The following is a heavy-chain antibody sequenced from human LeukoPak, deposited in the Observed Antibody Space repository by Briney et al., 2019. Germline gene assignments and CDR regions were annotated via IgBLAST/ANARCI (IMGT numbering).Heavy chain of an antibody. CDR1: EFIFDDFA. D-gene: IGHD5-24*01. CDR2: IYWDSSSV. V-gene: IGHV3-9*01. J-gene: IGHJ3*02. CDR3: VKDRKSRDLDSLDI. Sequence: GRSLRLSCTVSEFIFDDFAMRWVRQAPGKGLEWVSGIYWDSSSVDYADSVKGRFTISRDNAKNSLYLQMNSLRTDDTAVYYCVKDRKSRDLDSLDIWGQGTMVTVSS.